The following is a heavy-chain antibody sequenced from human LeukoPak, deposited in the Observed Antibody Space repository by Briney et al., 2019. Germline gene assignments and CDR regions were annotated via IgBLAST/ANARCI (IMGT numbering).Heavy chain of an antibody. CDR1: GYSFTSYW. J-gene: IGHJ3*02. V-gene: IGHV5-51*01. CDR3: AYGYCSSTSCQGAFDI. D-gene: IGHD2-2*01. CDR2: IYPGDSDT. Sequence: GESLKISCKGSGYSFTSYWIGWVRQMPGKGLEWMGIIYPGDSDTRYSPSFQGQVTISADKSISTAYLQWSSLKASDTAMYYCAYGYCSSTSCQGAFDIWGQGTMVTVSS.